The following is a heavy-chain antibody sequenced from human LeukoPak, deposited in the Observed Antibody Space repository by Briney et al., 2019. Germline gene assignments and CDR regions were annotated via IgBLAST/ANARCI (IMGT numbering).Heavy chain of an antibody. J-gene: IGHJ4*02. CDR3: ARVGDWNDLVY. D-gene: IGHD1-1*01. Sequence: SETLSLTCTVSGGSMSGYYWSWIRQPPGKGLEWIGYIYYSGSTNYSPSLMSRVTISIDTSKNQFSLKLSSVTAADAAVYYCARVGDWNDLVYWGQGTLVTVSS. CDR1: GGSMSGYY. CDR2: IYYSGST. V-gene: IGHV4-59*01.